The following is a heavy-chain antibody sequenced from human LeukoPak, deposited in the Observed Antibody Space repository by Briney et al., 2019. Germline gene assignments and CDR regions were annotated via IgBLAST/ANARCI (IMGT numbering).Heavy chain of an antibody. Sequence: GESLKISCKGSRYTFTSYWIGRVRQMPGKGLEWIGIINPGDSDTRYSPSFQGQVTISADKSTSTAFLQRSSLKASDTAMYYCARLSGSYWDYFDYWGQGTLVTVPS. D-gene: IGHD1-26*01. CDR1: RYTFTSYW. V-gene: IGHV5-51*01. CDR3: ARLSGSYWDYFDY. CDR2: INPGDSDT. J-gene: IGHJ4*02.